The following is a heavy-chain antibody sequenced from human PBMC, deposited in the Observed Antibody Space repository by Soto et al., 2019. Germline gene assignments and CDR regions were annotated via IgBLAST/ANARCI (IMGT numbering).Heavy chain of an antibody. V-gene: IGHV3-49*05. CDR1: GFTFGDYA. CDR3: TRGYYDSSGYYDY. D-gene: IGHD3-22*01. CDR2: IRSKAYGGTK. Sequence: EVQLVESGGGLVKPGRSLRLSCTASGFTFGDYAMSWFRQAPGKGLEWVGFIRSKAYGGTKEYAASVKGRFTNSRDDPKRIAYLQMNSLKTEDTAVYYCTRGYYDSSGYYDYWGQGTLVTVSS. J-gene: IGHJ4*02.